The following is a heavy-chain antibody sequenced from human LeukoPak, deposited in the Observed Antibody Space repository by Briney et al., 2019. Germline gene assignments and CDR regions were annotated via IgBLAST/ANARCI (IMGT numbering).Heavy chain of an antibody. D-gene: IGHD2-15*01. CDR1: GGSTSSNGYY. CDR3: AREPTYCSGGSCYMYYFDY. J-gene: IGHJ4*02. V-gene: IGHV4-61*08. CDR2: IYYSGST. Sequence: PSETLSLTCSVSGGSTSSNGYYWSWIRQPPGKGLEWIGYIYYSGSTNYNPSLKSRVTISVDTSKNQFSLKLSSVTAADTAVYYCAREPTYCSGGSCYMYYFDYWGQGTLVTVSS.